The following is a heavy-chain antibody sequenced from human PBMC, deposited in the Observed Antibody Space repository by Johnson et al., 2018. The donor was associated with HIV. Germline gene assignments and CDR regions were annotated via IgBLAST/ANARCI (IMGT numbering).Heavy chain of an antibody. D-gene: IGHD4-23*01. CDR2: IKQDGVEK. CDR1: GFTFRSYW. J-gene: IGHJ3*02. V-gene: IGHV3-7*03. CDR3: ARDRPLFGNPRAFDI. Sequence: VQLMESGGGLVQPGGSLRLSCAASGFTFRSYWMSWVRQAPCRGLDWVANIKQDGVEKYYVGSVKGRFTISRDNAKNSLYLQMNSLRAEDTAVYYCARDRPLFGNPRAFDIWGQGTMVTVSS.